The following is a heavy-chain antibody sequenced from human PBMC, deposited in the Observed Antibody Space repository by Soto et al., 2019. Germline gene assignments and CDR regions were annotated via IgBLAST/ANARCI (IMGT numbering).Heavy chain of an antibody. CDR1: GGSISSDDYY. Sequence: QVQLQESGPGLVKPSETLSLTCTVSGGSISSDDYYWSWIRQPPGKGLEWIGYKHNSGSADYNPSLKSRVTISLDTSKSQFSLKLSAVTAADTAVYYCARDERGDYAEVWGQGTLVIVSS. CDR2: KHNSGSA. V-gene: IGHV4-30-4*01. J-gene: IGHJ4*02. D-gene: IGHD2-2*01. CDR3: ARDERGDYAEV.